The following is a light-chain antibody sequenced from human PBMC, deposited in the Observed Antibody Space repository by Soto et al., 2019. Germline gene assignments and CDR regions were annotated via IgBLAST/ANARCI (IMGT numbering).Light chain of an antibody. J-gene: IGKJ2*01. V-gene: IGKV1-39*01. CDR3: QQIYSTSYT. Sequence: DIQMTQSPSSLSASVGDRVTITCRASQSISSYLNWYQQKPGKVPNLLIYSASSLQSGVPSKFSGSGSGTDFTLTISSLQPEDFATYYCQQIYSTSYTFGQGTKLEIK. CDR2: SAS. CDR1: QSISSY.